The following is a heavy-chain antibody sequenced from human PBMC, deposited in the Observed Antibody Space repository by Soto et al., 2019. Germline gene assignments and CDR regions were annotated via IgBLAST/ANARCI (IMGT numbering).Heavy chain of an antibody. J-gene: IGHJ4*02. Sequence: AAVKVSCKASGYTFTSYGITWVRQAPGQGLEWMGWISAHNGDTTYAQKFQGRVTMTTDTSTRTAYMELRSLRSDDTAVYFCARVRLSLFDYWGQGTLVTVSS. V-gene: IGHV1-18*04. CDR3: ARVRLSLFDY. D-gene: IGHD3-10*01. CDR2: ISAHNGDT. CDR1: GYTFTSYG.